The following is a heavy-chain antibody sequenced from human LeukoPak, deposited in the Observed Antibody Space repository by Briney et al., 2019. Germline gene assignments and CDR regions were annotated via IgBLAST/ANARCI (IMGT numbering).Heavy chain of an antibody. Sequence: SETLSLTCTVSGGSISSYYWSWIRPPPGKGLEWIGYIYYSGSTNYNPSLKSRVTISVDTSKKQFSLKLSSVTAADTAVYYCARIASRTDAFDIWGQGTMVTVSS. J-gene: IGHJ3*02. V-gene: IGHV4-59*01. D-gene: IGHD2-2*01. CDR3: ARIASRTDAFDI. CDR2: IYYSGST. CDR1: GGSISSYY.